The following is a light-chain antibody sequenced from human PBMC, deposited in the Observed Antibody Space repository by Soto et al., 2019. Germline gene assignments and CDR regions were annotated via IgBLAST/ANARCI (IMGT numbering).Light chain of an antibody. CDR1: QSVSIY. CDR2: DAS. Sequence: EIVLTQSPATLSSSPGERATLSCRASQSVSIYLAWYQQKPGQAPRLLIYDASNRASDIPARFSGSGSETDFTLTISSLEPEDFAIYYCQQRSNWPLTFGGGTKVDIK. CDR3: QQRSNWPLT. J-gene: IGKJ4*01. V-gene: IGKV3-11*01.